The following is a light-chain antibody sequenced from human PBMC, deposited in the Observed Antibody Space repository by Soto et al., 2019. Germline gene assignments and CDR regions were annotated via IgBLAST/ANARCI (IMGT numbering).Light chain of an antibody. V-gene: IGLV2-18*02. CDR3: GSYTSSSTYV. J-gene: IGLJ1*01. CDR2: EVT. Sequence: QSALTQPPSVSGSPGQSVTISCTGTSSDVGSYNRVSWYQQPPGTAPKLMIYEVTNRPSGVPDRFSGSKSGNTASLTISGLQAEDEADYYCGSYTSSSTYVFGTGTKLTVL. CDR1: SSDVGSYNR.